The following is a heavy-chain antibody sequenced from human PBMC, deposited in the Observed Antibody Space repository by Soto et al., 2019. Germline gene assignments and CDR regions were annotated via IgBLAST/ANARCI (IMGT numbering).Heavy chain of an antibody. V-gene: IGHV4-39*01. CDR3: ARQYYFGSGSYYIRPFDF. CDR2: IYYSGNT. Sequence: SETLSLTCTVSGGSISSSSYYWGWIRQPPGKGLEWIGSIYYSGNTYYNPSLKSRVTISVDTAKNQFSLKLSSVTAADTAVYYCARQYYFGSGSYYIRPFDFWGQGTLVT. CDR1: GGSISSSSYY. J-gene: IGHJ4*02. D-gene: IGHD3-10*01.